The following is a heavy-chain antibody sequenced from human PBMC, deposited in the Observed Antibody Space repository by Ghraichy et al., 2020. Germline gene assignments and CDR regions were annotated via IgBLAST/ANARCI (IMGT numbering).Heavy chain of an antibody. Sequence: GGSLRLSCAASGFTLTTLAMSWVRQAPSKGLEWVSTVTGSGDNTYYADSVKGRFTISRDNSKNTLFLQMNSLRAEDTAIYYCARDLQGSVWGQGTTVTVSS. J-gene: IGHJ6*02. V-gene: IGHV3-23*01. CDR2: VTGSGDNT. CDR1: GFTLTTLA. CDR3: ARDLQGSV. D-gene: IGHD4-11*01.